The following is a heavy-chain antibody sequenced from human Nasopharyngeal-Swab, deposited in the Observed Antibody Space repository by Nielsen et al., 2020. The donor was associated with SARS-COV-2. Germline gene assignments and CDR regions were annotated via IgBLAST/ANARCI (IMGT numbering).Heavy chain of an antibody. CDR2: IWYDGSNK. CDR3: ASSPELGRQDY. D-gene: IGHD1-1*01. V-gene: IGHV3-33*01. Sequence: WIRQRPGKGLEWVAVIWYDGSNKYYADSVKGRFTISRDNSKNTLYLQMNSLRAEDTAVYYRASSPELGRQDYWGQGTLVTVSS. J-gene: IGHJ4*02.